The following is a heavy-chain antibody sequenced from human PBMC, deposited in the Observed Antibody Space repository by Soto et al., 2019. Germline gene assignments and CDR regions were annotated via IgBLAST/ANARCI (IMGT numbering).Heavy chain of an antibody. CDR2: MSAYNGKT. CDR3: ARDSPPPRE. Sequence: QVQLVQSGAEVKKPGASVKVSCKASGYTFTSYAISWVRQAPGQGLEWMGWMSAYNGKTNYEQKLQGRVTMTTDTTTRTAYMELRSLCSDDTAVYYCARDSPPPREWGQGTLVTVSS. CDR1: GYTFTSYA. V-gene: IGHV1-18*01. J-gene: IGHJ4*02.